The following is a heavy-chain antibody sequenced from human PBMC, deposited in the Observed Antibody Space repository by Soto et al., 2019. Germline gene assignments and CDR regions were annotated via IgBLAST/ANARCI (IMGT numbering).Heavy chain of an antibody. CDR2: IFYSGNT. J-gene: IGHJ5*02. Sequence: KTSETLSLTCTVSGASINSYYWSWIRQPPGKGLEWIGYIFYSGNTDYNPSLKSRVTLPLDTSNNRISLRLSSVTAADTAVYYCARLRTGGHPTENWFDRWGQGTLVTVSS. D-gene: IGHD2-15*01. CDR3: ARLRTGGHPTENWFDR. V-gene: IGHV4-59*01. CDR1: GASINSYY.